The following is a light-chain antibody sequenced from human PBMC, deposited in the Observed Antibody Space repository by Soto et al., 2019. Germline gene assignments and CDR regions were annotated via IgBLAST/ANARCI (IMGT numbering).Light chain of an antibody. Sequence: QSVLTQPASVSGSPGQSITISCTGTSSDVGGYSYVSWYQQHPGKAPKLMVYAVSNRPSGVSNRFSASKSGNTASLTISGLQAEDEAVYYCSSFTSSRTFVVFGGGTKVTVL. CDR1: SSDVGGYSY. V-gene: IGLV2-14*01. CDR3: SSFTSSRTFVV. J-gene: IGLJ2*01. CDR2: AVS.